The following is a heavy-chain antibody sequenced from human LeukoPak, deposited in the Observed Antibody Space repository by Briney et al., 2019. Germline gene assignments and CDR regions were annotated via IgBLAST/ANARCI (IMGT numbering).Heavy chain of an antibody. V-gene: IGHV3-48*02. Sequence: PGGSLRLSCAASGFTFSSSTMSWVRQAPGKGLEWVSYISSGSSTIYYADSVKGRFTISRDNARNSLYLQMNSLRDEDTAVYYCARDFDLWGQGTLVTVSS. CDR2: ISSGSSTI. CDR1: GFTFSSST. CDR3: ARDFDL. J-gene: IGHJ4*02.